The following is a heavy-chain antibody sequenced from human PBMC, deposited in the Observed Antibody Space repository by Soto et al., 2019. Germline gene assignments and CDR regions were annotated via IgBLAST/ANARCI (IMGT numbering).Heavy chain of an antibody. Sequence: QVQLQESGPGLVKPSETLSLTCTVSGGSISSYYWSWIRQPPGKGLEWIGYIYYSGSTNYNPSLKSRVTISLDTSKNQFSLKLSSVTAADPAVYYCARASTVVTHSGSYNWFDPWGQGTLVTVSS. D-gene: IGHD2-21*02. J-gene: IGHJ5*02. CDR3: ARASTVVTHSGSYNWFDP. CDR2: IYYSGST. V-gene: IGHV4-59*01. CDR1: GGSISSYY.